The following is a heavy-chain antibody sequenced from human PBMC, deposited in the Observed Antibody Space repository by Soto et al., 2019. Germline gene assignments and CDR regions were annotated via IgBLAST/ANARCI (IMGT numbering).Heavy chain of an antibody. Sequence: PSETLSLTCTVSGGSISSGGYYWSWIRQHPXKGLEWIGYIYYSRSTYYNPSLKSRVTISVDTSKNQFSLKLSSVTAADTAVYYCASSRRRYDSSGYYQDHPTFDYWGQGALVNVSS. CDR3: ASSRRRYDSSGYYQDHPTFDY. CDR1: GGSISSGGYY. CDR2: IYYSRST. V-gene: IGHV4-31*03. D-gene: IGHD3-22*01. J-gene: IGHJ4*02.